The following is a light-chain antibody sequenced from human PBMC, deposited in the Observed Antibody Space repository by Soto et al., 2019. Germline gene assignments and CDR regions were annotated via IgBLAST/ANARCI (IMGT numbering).Light chain of an antibody. Sequence: QSVLTQPPSVSAAPGQKVTISCSGSSSNIGNNYVSWYQQLPGTAPKLFIYDNNKRPSGIPDRFSGSKSGTSATLGITGLQTGDEADYYCGTWDGSLSAGVFGGGTKVTVL. CDR3: GTWDGSLSAGV. CDR2: DNN. CDR1: SSNIGNNY. V-gene: IGLV1-51*01. J-gene: IGLJ2*01.